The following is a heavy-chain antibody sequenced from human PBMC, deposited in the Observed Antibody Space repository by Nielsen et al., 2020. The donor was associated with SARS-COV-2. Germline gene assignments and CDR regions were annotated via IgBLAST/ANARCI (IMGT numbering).Heavy chain of an antibody. J-gene: IGHJ6*02. Sequence: SLKISCAASGFTFDDYAMHWVRHAPGKGLEWVSGISWNSGSIGYADSVKGRFTISRDNAKNSLYLQMNSLRAEDTALYYCAKGGDGMDVWGQGTTVTVSS. V-gene: IGHV3-9*01. CDR3: AKGGDGMDV. CDR1: GFTFDDYA. D-gene: IGHD3-16*01. CDR2: ISWNSGSI.